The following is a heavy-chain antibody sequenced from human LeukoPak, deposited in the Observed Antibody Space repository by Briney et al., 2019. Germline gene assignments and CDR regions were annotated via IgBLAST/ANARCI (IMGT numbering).Heavy chain of an antibody. J-gene: IGHJ5*02. V-gene: IGHV4-59*01. CDR2: IYYSGST. CDR1: GGSISSYY. D-gene: IGHD3-22*01. Sequence: SETLSLTCTVSGGSISSYYWSWIRQPRGKGLEWIGYIYYSGSTNYNPSLKSRVTISVDTSKNQFSLKLSSVTAADTAVYYCARDLEYYDSSGYTRLFDPWGQGTLVTVSS. CDR3: ARDLEYYDSSGYTRLFDP.